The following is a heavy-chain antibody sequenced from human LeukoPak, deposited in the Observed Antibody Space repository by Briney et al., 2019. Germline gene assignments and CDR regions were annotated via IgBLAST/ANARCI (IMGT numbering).Heavy chain of an antibody. V-gene: IGHV1-69*13. CDR3: ARDNPGSGDSFDY. J-gene: IGHJ4*02. Sequence: SVKVSCKASGGTFSSYAISWVRQAPGQGLEWMGGIIPIFGTANCAQKFQGRVTITADESTSTAYMELSSLRSEDTPVYYCARDNPGSGDSFDYWGQGTLVTVSS. D-gene: IGHD6-19*01. CDR1: GGTFSSYA. CDR2: IIPIFGTA.